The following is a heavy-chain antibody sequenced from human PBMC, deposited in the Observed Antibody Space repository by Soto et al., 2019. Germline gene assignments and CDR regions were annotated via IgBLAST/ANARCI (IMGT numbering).Heavy chain of an antibody. D-gene: IGHD3-10*01. V-gene: IGHV4-39*01. J-gene: IGHJ4*02. CDR1: GGSISSNSYY. CDR3: ARYGSASKDS. CDR2: IYYSGST. Sequence: PSETLSLTCTVSGGSISSNSYYWGWIRQPPGKGLEWIGSIYYSGSTFYNPSLKSRVTISVDTSKNQLFLRLSSVTAADTAVYFCARYGSASKDSWGQGTLVPVSP.